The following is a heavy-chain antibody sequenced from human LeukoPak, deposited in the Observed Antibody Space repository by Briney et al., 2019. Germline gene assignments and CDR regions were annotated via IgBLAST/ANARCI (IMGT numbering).Heavy chain of an antibody. D-gene: IGHD1-26*01. CDR3: ARARGSHWTYYFGY. CDR2: INWNGGST. J-gene: IGHJ4*02. Sequence: PGGSLRLSCAASGFTFDDYGMNWVRQVPGKGPEWVSGINWNGGSTDYANSVKGRFTISRDTAKNSLYLQMNSLSAEDTAFYYCARARGSHWTYYFGYWGQGTLVTVSS. CDR1: GFTFDDYG. V-gene: IGHV3-20*04.